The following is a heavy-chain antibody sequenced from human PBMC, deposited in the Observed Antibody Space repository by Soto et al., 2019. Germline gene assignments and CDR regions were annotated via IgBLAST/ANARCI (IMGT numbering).Heavy chain of an antibody. J-gene: IGHJ4*02. V-gene: IGHV1-2*04. CDR2: INPNSGGT. D-gene: IGHD5-12*01. CDR1: GYTFTGYY. CDR3: AREGNSGYDYYY. Sequence: QVQLVQSGAEVKKPGASVKVSCKASGYTFTGYYMHWVRQAPGQGLEWMGWINPNSGGTNYAQKFQGWVTMTSDTSISPAYMELSRLRSDDTGGYDCAREGNSGYDYYYFGQGTLVTVSS.